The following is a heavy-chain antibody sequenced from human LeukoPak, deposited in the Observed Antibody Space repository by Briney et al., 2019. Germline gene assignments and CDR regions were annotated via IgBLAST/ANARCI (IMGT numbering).Heavy chain of an antibody. CDR2: NSKSNNM. CDR3: TRDSGESYAMDV. Sequence: GGSLRLSCAASGFTLRTYSLNWVRQAPGKGLEWVSYNSKSNNMYYADSVKGRFTISRDNAKNSLYLQMNSLRAEDTAVYYCTRDSGESYAMDVWGQGTTVTVSS. J-gene: IGHJ6*02. D-gene: IGHD2-21*01. V-gene: IGHV3-21*05. CDR1: GFTLRTYS.